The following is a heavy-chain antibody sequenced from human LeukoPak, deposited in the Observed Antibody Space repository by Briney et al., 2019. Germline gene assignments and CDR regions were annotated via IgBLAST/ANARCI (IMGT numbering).Heavy chain of an antibody. CDR2: IYHCGST. CDR1: GYSISSGHL. J-gene: IGHJ5*02. V-gene: IGHV4-38-2*01. D-gene: IGHD2-2*01. Sequence: PSETLSLTCAVSGYSISSGHLWGWLRPPPGKGREWLGNIYHCGSTYYTPSLKSRVTISVDSSKNQLSVNLISVTAADTAVYYCARHWTEDIVVVPAAPGGNWFDPWGQGTLVTVSS. CDR3: ARHWTEDIVVVPAAPGGNWFDP.